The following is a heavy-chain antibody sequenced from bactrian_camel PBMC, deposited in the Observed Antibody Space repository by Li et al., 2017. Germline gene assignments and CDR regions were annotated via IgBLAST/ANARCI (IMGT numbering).Heavy chain of an antibody. CDR2: VVSGGGRT. CDR3: ATRAVQAGAGYNY. D-gene: IGHD3*01. V-gene: IGHV3S40*01. CDR1: GFSFSDYA. J-gene: IGHJ4*01. Sequence: VQLVESGGGLVQPGGSLRLSCVASGFSFSDYAMSWIRQAPGKGLEWVSTVVVSGGGRTYYADSVKGRFTISRDNAKNMLYLQLNTLKTEDTAMYYCATRAVQAGAGYNYWGQGTQVTVS.